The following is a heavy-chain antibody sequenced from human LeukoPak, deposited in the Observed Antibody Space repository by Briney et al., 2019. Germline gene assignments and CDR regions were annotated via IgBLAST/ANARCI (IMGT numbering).Heavy chain of an antibody. CDR1: GGTFSSYA. CDR3: ARAKYMVRGVQAPQY. CDR2: IIPIFGTA. J-gene: IGHJ4*02. V-gene: IGHV1-69*06. Sequence: SVKVSCKASGGTFSSYAISWVRQAPGQGLEWMGGIIPIFGTANYAQKFQGRVTITADKSTSTAYMELSSLRSEDTAVYYCARAKYMVRGVQAPQYWGQGTLVTVSS. D-gene: IGHD3-10*01.